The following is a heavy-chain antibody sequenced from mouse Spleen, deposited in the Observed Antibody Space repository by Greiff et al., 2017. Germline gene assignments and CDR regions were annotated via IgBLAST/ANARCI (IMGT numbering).Heavy chain of an antibody. CDR2: ISSGGGNT. J-gene: IGHJ2*01. Sequence: EVQVVESGGGLVKLGGSLKLSCAASGFTFSSYAMSWVRQTPEKRLEWVATISSGGGNTYYPDSVKGRFTISRDNAKNTLYLQMSSLKSEDTAMYYCARHGDHWDFDYWGQGTTLTVSS. V-gene: IGHV5-9-3*01. D-gene: IGHD4-1*01. CDR3: ARHGDHWDFDY. CDR1: GFTFSSYA.